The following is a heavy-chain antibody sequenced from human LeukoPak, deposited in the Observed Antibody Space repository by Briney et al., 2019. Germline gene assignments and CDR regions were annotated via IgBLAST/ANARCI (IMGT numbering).Heavy chain of an antibody. CDR3: ARVGYYYDSSGYYEGDYFYMDV. CDR2: INRSGTTI. CDR1: GFSFKDYN. J-gene: IGHJ6*03. D-gene: IGHD3-22*01. V-gene: IGHV3-11*04. Sequence: GGSLRLSCAASGFSFKDYNMHWARQAPGKGLEWVSYINRSGTTIYYAVSVKGRFTISRDNAKNSLYLQMSSLRDEDTAVYYCARVGYYYDSSGYYEGDYFYMDVWGKGTTVTVSS.